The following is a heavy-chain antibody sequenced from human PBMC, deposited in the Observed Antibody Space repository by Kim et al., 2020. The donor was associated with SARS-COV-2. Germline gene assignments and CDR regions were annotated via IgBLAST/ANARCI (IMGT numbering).Heavy chain of an antibody. CDR2: TRNKANSYTT. Sequence: GGSLRLSCAASGFTFSDHYMDWVRQAPGKGLEWVGRTRNKANSYTTEYAASVKGRFTISRDDSKNSLYLQMNSLKTEDTAVYYCARERGAAAGTWIYYYYYYMDVWGKGTTVTVSS. D-gene: IGHD6-13*01. CDR1: GFTFSDHY. V-gene: IGHV3-72*01. CDR3: ARERGAAAGTWIYYYYYYMDV. J-gene: IGHJ6*03.